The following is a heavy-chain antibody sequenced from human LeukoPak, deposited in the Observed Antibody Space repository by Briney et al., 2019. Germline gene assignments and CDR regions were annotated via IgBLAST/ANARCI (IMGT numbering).Heavy chain of an antibody. D-gene: IGHD4-11*01. J-gene: IGHJ6*03. CDR1: GYTFTNYY. V-gene: IGHV1-46*01. Sequence: ASVKVSCKASGYTFTNYYIHWVRQAPGQGLEWMGIINPSGGSTSYAQKLQGRVTMTRDTSTSTVYMELSGLRSEDTAVYYCARVDSNYYYYMDVWGKGTTVTVSS. CDR2: INPSGGST. CDR3: ARVDSNYYYYMDV.